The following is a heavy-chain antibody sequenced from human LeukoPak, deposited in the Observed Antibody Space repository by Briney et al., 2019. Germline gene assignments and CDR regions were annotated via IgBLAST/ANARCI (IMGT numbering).Heavy chain of an antibody. CDR3: ARLSCSTSCYYNWFDP. J-gene: IGHJ5*02. CDR1: GGSISSSSYY. CDR2: IYYSGST. Sequence: SETLSHTCTVSGGSISSSSYYWGWIRQPPGKGREWIGSIYYSGSTYYNPSLKSRVTISVDTSKNQFSLKLSSVTAADTAVYYCARLSCSTSCYYNWFDPWGQGTLVTVSS. D-gene: IGHD2-2*01. V-gene: IGHV4-39*01.